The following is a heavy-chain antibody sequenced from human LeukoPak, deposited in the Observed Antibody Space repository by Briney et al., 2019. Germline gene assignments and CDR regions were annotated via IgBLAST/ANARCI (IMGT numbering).Heavy chain of an antibody. CDR3: ARAGQWLGWFDP. D-gene: IGHD6-19*01. CDR1: GGSISSSSYY. J-gene: IGHJ5*02. CDR2: IYYSGST. V-gene: IGHV4-39*07. Sequence: SETLSLTCTVSGGSISSSSYYWGWVRQPPGKGLEWIGSIYYSGSTYYNPSLKSRVTISVDTSKNQFSLKLSSVTAADTAVYYCARAGQWLGWFDPWGQGTLVTVSS.